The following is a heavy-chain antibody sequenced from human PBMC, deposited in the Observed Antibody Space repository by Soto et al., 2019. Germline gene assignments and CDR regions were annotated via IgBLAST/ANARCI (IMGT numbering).Heavy chain of an antibody. CDR2: IYYSGST. V-gene: IGHV4-30-4*01. Sequence: SETLSLTCTVSGGSISSGDYYWSWIRQPPGKGLEWIGYIYYSGSTYYNPSLKSRVTISVDTSKNQFSLKLSSVTAADTAVYYCARMMVEMAFDIWGQGTMVTVSS. D-gene: IGHD3-10*01. CDR1: GGSISSGDYY. CDR3: ARMMVEMAFDI. J-gene: IGHJ3*02.